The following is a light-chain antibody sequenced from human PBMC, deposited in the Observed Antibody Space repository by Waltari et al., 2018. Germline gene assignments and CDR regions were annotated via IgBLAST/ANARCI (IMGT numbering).Light chain of an antibody. Sequence: QSALTQPPSASGSPGQSVTTSCTGPSRAGGAFNFVPRYQQHPGKAPKLRIYEVSTRPSGVPDRFSGSKSGITASLTVSGLQAEDEADYYCSSYAGSDNLRVFGTGTMVTVL. V-gene: IGLV2-8*01. CDR3: SSYAGSDNLRV. J-gene: IGLJ1*01. CDR2: EVS. CDR1: SRAGGAFNF.